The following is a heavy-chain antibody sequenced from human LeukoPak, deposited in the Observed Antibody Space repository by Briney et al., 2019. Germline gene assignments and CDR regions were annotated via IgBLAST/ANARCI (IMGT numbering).Heavy chain of an antibody. CDR3: ATDIVVVPAAMEAFDI. CDR1: GYTFTSYD. D-gene: IGHD2-2*01. V-gene: IGHV1-2*02. CDR2: INPNSGGT. Sequence: ASVKVSCKASGYTFTSYDINWVRQATGQGLEWMGWINPNSGGTNYAQKFQGRVTMTRDTSISTAYMELSRLRSDDTAVYYCATDIVVVPAAMEAFDIWGQGTMVTVSS. J-gene: IGHJ3*02.